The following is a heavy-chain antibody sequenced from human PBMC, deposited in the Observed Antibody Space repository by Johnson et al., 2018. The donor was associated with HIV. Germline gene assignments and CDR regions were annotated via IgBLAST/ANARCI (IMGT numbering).Heavy chain of an antibody. CDR2: ISSSGSTI. D-gene: IGHD1-26*01. V-gene: IGHV3-11*04. CDR3: ARAAYSGSHHDAFDI. J-gene: IGHJ3*02. CDR1: GFTFSDYY. Sequence: QVLLVESGGGLVQPGGSLRLSCAASGFTFSDYYMSWIRQAPGKGLEWVSYISSSGSTISYADSVKGRFTISRDNAKNSLYRQMNSLRAEDTAVYYCARAAYSGSHHDAFDIWGQGTMVTVSS.